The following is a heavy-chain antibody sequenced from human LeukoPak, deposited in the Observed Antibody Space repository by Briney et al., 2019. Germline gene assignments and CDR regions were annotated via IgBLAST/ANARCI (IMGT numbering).Heavy chain of an antibody. CDR3: ARSLWFGGGYMDV. D-gene: IGHD3-10*01. J-gene: IGHJ6*03. Sequence: GGSLRLSCAASGFTFSNYWMHWVRQAPGKGLVWVSRINTDGSSTSYVDSVKGRFTISRDNAKNTLYLQMNSLRAEDTAVYYCARSLWFGGGYMDVWGKGTTVTVSS. CDR2: INTDGSST. V-gene: IGHV3-74*01. CDR1: GFTFSNYW.